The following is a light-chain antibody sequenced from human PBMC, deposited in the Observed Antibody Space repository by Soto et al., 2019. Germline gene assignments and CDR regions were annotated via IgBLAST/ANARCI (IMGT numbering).Light chain of an antibody. V-gene: IGKV3-20*01. CDR1: QSVSATY. J-gene: IGKJ2*01. CDR3: QQYVSSPMYT. Sequence: EIVLTQSPGTLSLSPGERATLSCRASQSVSATYLAWYQQKPGQAPRLLIYGASNRATGIPDRFTGSGSGTDFTLTISRLEPKDFAVYYCQQYVSSPMYTFGQGTKLEIK. CDR2: GAS.